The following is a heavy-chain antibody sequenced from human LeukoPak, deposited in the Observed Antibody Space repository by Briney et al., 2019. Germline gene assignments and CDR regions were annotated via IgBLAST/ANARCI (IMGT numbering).Heavy chain of an antibody. D-gene: IGHD1-26*01. Sequence: PSETLSLTCAVSGGPVNSGNYYWSWIRQPPGKGLEWIGDIYDSGSTNYNPSLKSRVTISVDTSKNQFSLKLSSVTAADTAVYYCARTKVGALDYWGQGTLVTVSS. V-gene: IGHV4-61*01. CDR2: IYDSGST. CDR3: ARTKVGALDY. CDR1: GGPVNSGNYY. J-gene: IGHJ4*02.